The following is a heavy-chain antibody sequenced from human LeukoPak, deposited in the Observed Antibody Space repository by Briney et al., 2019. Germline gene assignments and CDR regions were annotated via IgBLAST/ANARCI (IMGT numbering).Heavy chain of an antibody. V-gene: IGHV3-30*02. CDR2: IRYDGSNK. D-gene: IGHD2-2*01. J-gene: IGHJ4*02. Sequence: GGSLRLSCAASGFTFSSYGMHWVRQAPGKGLEWVAFIRYDGSNKYYADSVKGRFTISRDNSKNTLYLQMNSLRAEDTAVYYCAKSADTVVVPAATYYFDYWGQGTLVTVSS. CDR3: AKSADTVVVPAATYYFDY. CDR1: GFTFSSYG.